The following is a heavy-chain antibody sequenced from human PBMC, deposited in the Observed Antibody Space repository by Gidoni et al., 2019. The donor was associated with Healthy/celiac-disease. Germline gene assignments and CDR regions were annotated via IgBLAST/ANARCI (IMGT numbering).Heavy chain of an antibody. CDR1: GGTFSSYA. Sequence: QVQLVQSGAEVQKPGSSVKVSCKASGGTFSSYAISWVRQAPGQGLEWMGGIIPIFGTANYAQKFQGRVTITADESTSTAYMDLSSLRSEDTAVYYCARDPYCGGDCYPPYYYYGMDVWGQGTTVTVSS. D-gene: IGHD2-21*02. CDR2: IIPIFGTA. J-gene: IGHJ6*02. V-gene: IGHV1-69*19. CDR3: ARDPYCGGDCYPPYYYYGMDV.